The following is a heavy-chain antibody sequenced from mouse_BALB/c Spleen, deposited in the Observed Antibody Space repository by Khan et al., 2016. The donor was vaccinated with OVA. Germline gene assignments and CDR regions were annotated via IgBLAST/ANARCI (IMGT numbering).Heavy chain of an antibody. V-gene: IGHV1S29*02. J-gene: IGHJ3*01. CDR2: IFPNNGDT. D-gene: IGHD1-2*01. CDR1: GCTFTDYI. CDR3: VRSGYGSFAY. Sequence: VQLQQSGPELVKPGASVKISCRASGCTFTDYIMDWVKQSHGKSLEWIGYIFPNNGDTGYNQNFKTKVTLTVDTSSSTASMELRSLTSEDSAVYYCVRSGYGSFAYWGQGTLVTVSA.